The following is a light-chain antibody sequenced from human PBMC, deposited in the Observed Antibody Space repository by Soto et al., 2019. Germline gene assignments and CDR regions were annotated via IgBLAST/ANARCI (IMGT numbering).Light chain of an antibody. V-gene: IGKV3-20*01. Sequence: EVVLTQSPGTLSLSPGERATLSCRASQSVSNNYLAWYQQKPGQSPKLLIFASSDRATGIPDRFSGSGSGTDFTLTISSLEPEDFTVYYCQQYGSSTPYTFGQGTKLEIK. CDR2: ASS. CDR1: QSVSNNY. CDR3: QQYGSSTPYT. J-gene: IGKJ2*01.